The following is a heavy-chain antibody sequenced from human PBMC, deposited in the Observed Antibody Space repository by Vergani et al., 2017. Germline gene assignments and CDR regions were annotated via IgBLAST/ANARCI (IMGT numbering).Heavy chain of an antibody. V-gene: IGHV4-34*02. CDR3: AVRPRVNLVGGEIVTKRTFDY. Sequence: QVQLQQWGAGVVKPSGTLTLTCAVFGESFSSFYWSWIRQPPGKGLECIGEINNDGHTNYTPSLESRVTVSRDTAKNQFSLNLMSVTAADTAMYYCAVRPRVNLVGGEIVTKRTFDYWSQGSLVTVSS. CDR2: INNDGHT. D-gene: IGHD3-10*01. J-gene: IGHJ4*02. CDR1: GESFSSFY.